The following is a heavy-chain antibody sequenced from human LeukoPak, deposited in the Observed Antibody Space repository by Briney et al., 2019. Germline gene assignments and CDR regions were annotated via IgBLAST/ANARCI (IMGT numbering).Heavy chain of an antibody. Sequence: GGSPRLSCATSGFIFSTYNMNWVRQAPGKGLEWVSYISLSSTAIYYADSVKGRFTISRDNSKNTLYLQMNSLRAEDTAVYYCAKDYGGNGYFDYWGQGTLVTVSS. D-gene: IGHD4-23*01. CDR1: GFIFSTYN. CDR3: AKDYGGNGYFDY. J-gene: IGHJ4*02. V-gene: IGHV3-48*01. CDR2: ISLSSTAI.